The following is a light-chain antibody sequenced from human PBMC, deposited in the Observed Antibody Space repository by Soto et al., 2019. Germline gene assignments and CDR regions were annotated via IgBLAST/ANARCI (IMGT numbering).Light chain of an antibody. CDR3: QQYGGSPKLT. V-gene: IGKV3-20*01. CDR2: DAS. CDR1: QSISGRY. Sequence: ETVLTQSPGTLSLSPGERASLSCRASQSISGRYLAWYQQKPGQAPRLLIYDASSRATGIPDRFSGSGSGTDFILTISRLEPEDFAVYYCQQYGGSPKLTFGGGTKVEI. J-gene: IGKJ4*01.